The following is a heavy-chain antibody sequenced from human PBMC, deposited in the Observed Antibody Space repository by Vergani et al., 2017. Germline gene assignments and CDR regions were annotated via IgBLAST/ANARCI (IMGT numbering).Heavy chain of an antibody. CDR1: GFTFSSYS. CDR3: ARLPYYDFWSGYYDYYYYYMDV. D-gene: IGHD3-3*01. Sequence: EVQLVESGGGLVQPGGSLRLSCAASGFTFSSYSMNWVRQAPGKWLEWVSYISSSSSTIYYADSVKGRFSISRDNAKNSLYLQMNSLRAEDTAVYYCARLPYYDFWSGYYDYYYYYMDVWGKGTTVTVSS. CDR2: ISSSSSTI. J-gene: IGHJ6*03. V-gene: IGHV3-48*04.